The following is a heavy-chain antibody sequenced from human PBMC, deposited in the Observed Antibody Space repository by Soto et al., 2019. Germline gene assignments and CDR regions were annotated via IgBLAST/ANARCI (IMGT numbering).Heavy chain of an antibody. Sequence: QVQLQESGPGLVKPSQTLSLTCTVSGGSISSGDYYWIWIRQPPGTGLVWIGSIYYSGRTYYNPSLKSRVTISVAPSKNQFSLQLSYVTAASTAVYYCARPSPVVTDVWGQGTTVTVSS. CDR1: GGSISSGDYY. V-gene: IGHV4-30-4*01. D-gene: IGHD5-18*01. CDR3: ARPSPVVTDV. CDR2: IYYSGRT. J-gene: IGHJ6*02.